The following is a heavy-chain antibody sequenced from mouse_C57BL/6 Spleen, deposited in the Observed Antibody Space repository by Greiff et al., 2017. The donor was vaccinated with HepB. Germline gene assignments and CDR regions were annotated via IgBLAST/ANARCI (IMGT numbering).Heavy chain of an antibody. CDR3: ARAASTVVAPFDY. V-gene: IGHV1-75*01. D-gene: IGHD1-1*01. CDR2: IFPGSGST. J-gene: IGHJ2*01. CDR1: GYTFTDYY. Sequence: QVQLKESGPELVKPGASVKISCKASGYTFTDYYINWVKQRPGQGLEWIGWIFPGSGSTYYNEKFKGKATLTVDKSSSTAYMLLSSLTSEDSAVYICARAASTVVAPFDYWGQGTTLTVSS.